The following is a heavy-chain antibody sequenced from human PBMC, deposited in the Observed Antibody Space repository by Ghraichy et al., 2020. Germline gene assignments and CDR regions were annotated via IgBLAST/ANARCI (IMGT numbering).Heavy chain of an antibody. Sequence: GGSLRLSCAASGFTFSSFGMNWVRQAPGKGLEWVSSISSTSNHIYYADSLKGRFTISRDNAKNSLYLQMNSLRAEDTAVYYCARGSGYPNWFDPWGQGILVTVSS. D-gene: IGHD3-3*01. J-gene: IGHJ5*02. V-gene: IGHV3-21*01. CDR1: GFTFSSFG. CDR2: ISSTSNHI. CDR3: ARGSGYPNWFDP.